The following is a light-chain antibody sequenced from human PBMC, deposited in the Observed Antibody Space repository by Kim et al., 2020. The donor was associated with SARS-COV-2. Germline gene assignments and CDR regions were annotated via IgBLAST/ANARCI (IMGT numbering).Light chain of an antibody. J-gene: IGKJ1*01. Sequence: DIQMAQSPSSLSASPGDRVTITCRASQSISTPVNWYQHKSGKAPKLLFFAASNLQSGVPPRFSGSGSGTEFTLTITSLQPEDLATYYCQQTYTTPPGAFGLGTKVDIK. V-gene: IGKV1-39*01. CDR2: AAS. CDR1: QSISTP. CDR3: QQTYTTPPGA.